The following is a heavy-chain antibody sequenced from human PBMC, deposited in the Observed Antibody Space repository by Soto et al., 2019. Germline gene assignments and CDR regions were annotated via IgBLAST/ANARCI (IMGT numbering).Heavy chain of an antibody. J-gene: IGHJ5*02. V-gene: IGHV1-69*08. CDR1: GGTFSTYT. D-gene: IGHD4-4*01. Sequence: QVQLVQSGAEVKKPGSSVKVSCKASGGTFSTYTITWVRQAPGEGLEWMGRIIPIVGIINYAQKFQGRVNISADKFTGTAYMELTGLRSDDTAVYYCAGDPDSHYNDCHASSYPCGQGTLVTVSS. CDR3: AGDPDSHYNDCHASSYP. CDR2: IIPIVGII.